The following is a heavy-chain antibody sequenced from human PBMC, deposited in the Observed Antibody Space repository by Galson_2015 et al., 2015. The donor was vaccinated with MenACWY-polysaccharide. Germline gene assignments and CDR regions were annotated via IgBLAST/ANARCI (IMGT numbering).Heavy chain of an antibody. CDR3: AKDIRIVYSNYQFDS. CDR1: GFIFNNYD. V-gene: IGHV3-23*01. J-gene: IGHJ4*02. Sequence: SLRLSCAASGFIFNNYDMSWVRQAPGKGLEWVYGVSGTGHSTYYADSVKGRFTISRDNSKNTLYLEMKSLRAEDTATYYCAKDIRIVYSNYQFDSWGQGTLVTVSS. D-gene: IGHD4-11*01. CDR2: VSGTGHST.